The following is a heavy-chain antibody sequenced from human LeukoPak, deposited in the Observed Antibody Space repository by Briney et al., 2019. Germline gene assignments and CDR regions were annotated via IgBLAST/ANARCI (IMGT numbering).Heavy chain of an antibody. CDR1: GFTFSSYA. CDR3: ARARGGQQLVVDY. CDR2: ISYDGSNK. Sequence: SGRSLRLSCAASGFTFSSYAMHWVRQAPGKGLGWVAVISYDGSNKYYADSVKGRFTISRDNSKNTLYLQMNSLRAEDTAVYYCARARGGQQLVVDYWGQGTLVTVSS. D-gene: IGHD6-13*01. J-gene: IGHJ4*02. V-gene: IGHV3-30*04.